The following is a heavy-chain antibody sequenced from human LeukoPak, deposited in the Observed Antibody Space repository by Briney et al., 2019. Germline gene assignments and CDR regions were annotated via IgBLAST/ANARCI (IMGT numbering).Heavy chain of an antibody. V-gene: IGHV3-74*01. CDR3: ARGGGDHAFDI. CDR1: GFTFGPYW. Sequence: VGSLRLSCVASGFTFGPYWMHWVRQVPGKGLVWVSRINNDGSDTIYADSVKGRFTVSRDNSKDTLFLQMNSLRAEDTAVYYCARGGGDHAFDIWGQGTMVTVSS. J-gene: IGHJ3*02. CDR2: INNDGSDT. D-gene: IGHD3-16*01.